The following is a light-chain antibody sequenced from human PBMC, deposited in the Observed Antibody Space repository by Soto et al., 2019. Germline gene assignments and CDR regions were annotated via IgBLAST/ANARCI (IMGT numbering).Light chain of an antibody. CDR2: GAS. Sequence: EIVLAQSPGTLSLSPGEVATVSCSASQSVSSSNLAWYQQKPGQAPRLLIYGASSRATGIPDRFSGSGSGTDFTLTISRLEPEDFAVYYCQQYGVSQGPCGGGTKGDIK. V-gene: IGKV3-20*01. CDR1: QSVSSSN. CDR3: QQYGVSQGP. J-gene: IGKJ4*01.